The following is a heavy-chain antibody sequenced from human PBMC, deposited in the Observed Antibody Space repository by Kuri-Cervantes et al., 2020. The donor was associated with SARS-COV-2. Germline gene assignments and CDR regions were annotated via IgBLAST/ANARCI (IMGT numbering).Heavy chain of an antibody. Sequence: GSLRLSCTVSGGSISSYYWSWIRQPPGKGLEWIGYIYYSGSTYYNPSLKSRVTISVDTSKNQFSLKLSSVTAADTAVYYCARGGYCSGGSCYGDHYYYYYGMDVWGQGTTVTVSS. CDR3: ARGGYCSGGSCYGDHYYYYYGMDV. J-gene: IGHJ6*02. V-gene: IGHV4-59*12. D-gene: IGHD2-15*01. CDR1: GGSISSYY. CDR2: IYYSGST.